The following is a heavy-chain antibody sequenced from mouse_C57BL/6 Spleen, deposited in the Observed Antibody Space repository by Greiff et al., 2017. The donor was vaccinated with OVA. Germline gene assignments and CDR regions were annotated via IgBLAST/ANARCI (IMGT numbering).Heavy chain of an antibody. CDR1: GYSITSGYY. V-gene: IGHV3-6*01. D-gene: IGHD1-1*01. J-gene: IGHJ3*01. CDR3: ARGADYYGSSFGGFAY. Sequence: EVKLLESGPGLVKPSQSLSLTCSVTGYSITSGYYWNWIRQFPGNKLEWMGYISYDGSNKYNPTLKNRISNTRATSNDQFFLKLNSVSTEDTATYYCARGADYYGSSFGGFAYGGQGTLVTVSA. CDR2: ISYDGSN.